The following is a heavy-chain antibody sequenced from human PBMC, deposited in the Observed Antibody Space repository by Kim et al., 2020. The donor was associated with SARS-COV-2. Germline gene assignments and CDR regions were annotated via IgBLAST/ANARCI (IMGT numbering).Heavy chain of an antibody. Sequence: ASVKVSCKASGYTFTSYGISWVRQAPGQGLEWMGWISAYNGNTNYAQKLQGRVTMTTDTSTSTAYMELRSLRSDDTAVYYCARDGFLGIAAADEVYYMDVWGKGTTVTVSS. V-gene: IGHV1-18*01. CDR3: ARDGFLGIAAADEVYYMDV. CDR2: ISAYNGNT. D-gene: IGHD6-13*01. CDR1: GYTFTSYG. J-gene: IGHJ6*03.